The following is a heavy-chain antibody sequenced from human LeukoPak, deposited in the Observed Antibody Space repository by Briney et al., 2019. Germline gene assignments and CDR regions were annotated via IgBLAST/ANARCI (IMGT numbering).Heavy chain of an antibody. V-gene: IGHV1-2*02. CDR3: AREYYYDSSGPPAGAFDI. D-gene: IGHD3-22*01. CDR1: GYTFTSNN. CDR2: VTPHSGVT. J-gene: IGHJ3*02. Sequence: ASVNVSCKSSGYTFTSNNIHWVRHAPRQPLEWMGWVTPHSGVTNYAQKFQNRVTMTRDTSISTTYMELNSLRSEDTAVYYCAREYYYDSSGPPAGAFDIWGRGTMVTVSS.